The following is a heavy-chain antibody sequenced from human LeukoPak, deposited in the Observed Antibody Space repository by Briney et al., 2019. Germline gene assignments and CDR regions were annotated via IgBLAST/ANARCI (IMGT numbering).Heavy chain of an antibody. J-gene: IGHJ4*02. D-gene: IGHD1-26*01. CDR2: IYYSGNT. V-gene: IGHV4-39*01. CDR3: ARQVGTNYFDY. CDR1: GGSISSSYYS. Sequence: KPSETLSLTCTVSGGSISSSYYSWGWVRQPPGRGLEWIGTIYYSGNTYYIPSLKSRLTISVDTSKNQFSLKLTSVTAADTAVYYCARQVGTNYFDYWGQGTLVTVSS.